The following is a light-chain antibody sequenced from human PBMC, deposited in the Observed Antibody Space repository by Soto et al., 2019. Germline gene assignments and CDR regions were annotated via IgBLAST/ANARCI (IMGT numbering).Light chain of an antibody. J-gene: IGLJ3*02. CDR1: SSDIGAYKY. V-gene: IGLV2-14*01. CDR2: EVN. CDR3: SSYTGSNTWM. Sequence: QSALTQAASVSGSPGQSITISCSGSSSDIGAYKYVSWYQQHPGKVPKLMIYEVNNRPSGVSDRFSGSKSGNTASLTISGLRAEDEADYYCSSYTGSNTWMFGGGTKLTVL.